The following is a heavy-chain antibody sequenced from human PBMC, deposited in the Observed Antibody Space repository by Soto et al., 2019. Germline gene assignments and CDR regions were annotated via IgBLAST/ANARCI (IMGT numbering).Heavy chain of an antibody. CDR3: AKDPLSYYDSSGDAFDI. CDR2: ISGSGGST. Sequence: GGSLRLSCAASGFTFSSYAMSWVRQAPGKGLEWVSAISGSGGSTYYADSVKGRFTISRDNSKNTLYLQMNSLRAEDTAVYYCAKDPLSYYDSSGDAFDIWGQGTMVTVSS. D-gene: IGHD3-22*01. CDR1: GFTFSSYA. V-gene: IGHV3-23*01. J-gene: IGHJ3*02.